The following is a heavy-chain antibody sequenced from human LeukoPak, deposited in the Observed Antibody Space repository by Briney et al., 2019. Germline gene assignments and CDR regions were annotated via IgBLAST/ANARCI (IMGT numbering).Heavy chain of an antibody. CDR3: ARDRVWGSGGYYCHDDFEI. CDR1: GFTFSSYS. J-gene: IGHJ3*02. V-gene: IGHV3-48*04. CDR2: ISSSSSTI. Sequence: GGSLRLSCAASGFTFSSYSMNWVRQAPGKGLEWVSYISSSSSTIYYADSVKGRFTISRDNAKNSLYLQMNSLRVEDTAVYYCARDRVWGSGGYYCHDDFEIWGQGTMVTVSS. D-gene: IGHD3-22*01.